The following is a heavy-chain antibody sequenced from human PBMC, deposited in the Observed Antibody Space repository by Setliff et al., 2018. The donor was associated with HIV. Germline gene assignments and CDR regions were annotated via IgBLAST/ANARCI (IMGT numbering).Heavy chain of an antibody. Sequence: NPSETLSLTCTVSGGSITNYYWSWIRQPPGKGLEWIGFIYYSGSTNYNPSLKSRVTISVDTSKHQFSLKLSSVTAADTAVYYCARHARSITMTTDWYFDLWGRGTLVTVSS. J-gene: IGHJ2*01. CDR3: ARHARSITMTTDWYFDL. D-gene: IGHD3-22*01. CDR1: GGSITNYY. CDR2: IYYSGST. V-gene: IGHV4-59*08.